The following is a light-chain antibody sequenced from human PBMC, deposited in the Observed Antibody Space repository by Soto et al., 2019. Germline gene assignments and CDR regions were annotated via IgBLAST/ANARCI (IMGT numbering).Light chain of an antibody. J-gene: IGKJ1*01. Sequence: EIVLTQSPGTLSLSPGERATLSCRASQSVSSSYLAWYQQKPDQAPSLLIDGATSRANGIPDRFSGSGSATDSTLTISRLEPEDFAVYYCQQYGSSRTFGQGTKVEIK. CDR3: QQYGSSRT. CDR2: GAT. CDR1: QSVSSSY. V-gene: IGKV3-20*01.